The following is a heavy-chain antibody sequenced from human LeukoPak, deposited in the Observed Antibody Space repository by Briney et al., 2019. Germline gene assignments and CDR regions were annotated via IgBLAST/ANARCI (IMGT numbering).Heavy chain of an antibody. D-gene: IGHD2-2*01. Sequence: GASVKVSCKASGYTFTGYYMHWVRQAPGQGLEWMGWINPNRGGTNYAQKLQGRVTMTRDTSISTAYMELSRLRSDDTAVYYCARVKCSSASCYALDYWGQGTLVTVSS. J-gene: IGHJ4*02. CDR2: INPNRGGT. CDR3: ARVKCSSASCYALDY. V-gene: IGHV1-2*02. CDR1: GYTFTGYY.